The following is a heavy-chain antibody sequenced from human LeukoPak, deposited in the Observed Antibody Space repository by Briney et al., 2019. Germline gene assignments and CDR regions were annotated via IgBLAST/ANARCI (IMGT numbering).Heavy chain of an antibody. D-gene: IGHD2-15*01. Sequence: GGSLRLSCAASGFTFSSYGMHWVRQAPGKGPEWVAVISYDGSNKYYADSVKGRFTISRDNSKNTLYLQMNSLRAEDTAVYYCAKQTRRYCSGGSCYAGMDVWGQGTTVTVSS. CDR3: AKQTRRYCSGGSCYAGMDV. J-gene: IGHJ6*02. CDR1: GFTFSSYG. V-gene: IGHV3-30*18. CDR2: ISYDGSNK.